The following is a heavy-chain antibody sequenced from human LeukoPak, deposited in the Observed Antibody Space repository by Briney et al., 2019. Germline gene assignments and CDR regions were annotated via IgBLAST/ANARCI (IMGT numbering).Heavy chain of an antibody. CDR2: ISSSGSTI. CDR3: ARGRGCSSMSCYPDY. CDR1: GFTFSSYE. Sequence: PGGSLRLSCAASGFTFSSYEMNWVRQAPGKGLEWVSYISSSGSTIYYADSVKGRFTISRDNAKNSLYLQMNSLRAEDTAVYYCARGRGCSSMSCYPDYRGQGTLVTVSS. J-gene: IGHJ4*02. V-gene: IGHV3-48*03. D-gene: IGHD2-2*01.